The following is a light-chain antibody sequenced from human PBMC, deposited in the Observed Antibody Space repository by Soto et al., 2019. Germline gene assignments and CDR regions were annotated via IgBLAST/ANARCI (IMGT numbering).Light chain of an antibody. J-gene: IGLJ1*01. CDR2: EVS. V-gene: IGLV2-14*01. CDR1: SSGIRDYNY. CDR3: SSKSPDF. Sequence: QSVLPQPASVSGSPGQSITISCTGTSSGIRDYNYVSWYQQLPGNAPKLIMYEVSNRPSGISNRFSGSKSGNTASLTISGLQAEDEADYYCSSKSPDFFGTGTKVTVL.